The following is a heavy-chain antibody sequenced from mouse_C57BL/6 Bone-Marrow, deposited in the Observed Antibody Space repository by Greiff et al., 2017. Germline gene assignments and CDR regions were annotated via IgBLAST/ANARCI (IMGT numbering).Heavy chain of an antibody. CDR2: IHPTSGST. J-gene: IGHJ3*01. CDR3: ARRRVLLRYSWFAY. D-gene: IGHD1-1*01. CDR1: GYTFTSYW. Sequence: QVQLQQPGAELVKPGASVKLSCKASGYTFTSYWMHWVKQRPGQGLEWIGMIHPTSGSTNYNEKFKSKATLTVDKSSSTAYMQLSSLTSEDSAVYYCARRRVLLRYSWFAYWGQGTLVTVSA. V-gene: IGHV1-64*01.